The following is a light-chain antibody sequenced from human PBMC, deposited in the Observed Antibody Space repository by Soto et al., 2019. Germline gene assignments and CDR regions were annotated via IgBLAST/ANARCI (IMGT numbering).Light chain of an antibody. Sequence: ESKMTQSPASRSPYVGDRVTITCRASQSISSYLNWYQQKPGKAPKLLIYAASSLQSGVPSRFSGSGSGTDFTLTISSLQPEDFATYYCQQSYSTPPRTFGQGTKVDI. CDR1: QSISSY. J-gene: IGKJ1*01. V-gene: IGKV1-39*01. CDR2: AAS. CDR3: QQSYSTPPRT.